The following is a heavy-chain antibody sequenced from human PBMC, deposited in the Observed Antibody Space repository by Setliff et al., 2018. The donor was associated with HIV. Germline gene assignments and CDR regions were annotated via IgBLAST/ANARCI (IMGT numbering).Heavy chain of an antibody. CDR1: GYTFTSYG. D-gene: IGHD2-15*01. CDR2: ISAYNGNT. J-gene: IGHJ4*02. V-gene: IGHV1-18*01. CDR3: ARDPLGYCSGGSCYSSPLSFDY. Sequence: RASVKVSCKASGYTFTSYGISWVRQAPGQGLEWMGWISAYNGNTNYAQKLQGRITMTTDTSTSTAYMELRSLRSDDTAVYYCARDPLGYCSGGSCYSSPLSFDYWGQGTLVTVSS.